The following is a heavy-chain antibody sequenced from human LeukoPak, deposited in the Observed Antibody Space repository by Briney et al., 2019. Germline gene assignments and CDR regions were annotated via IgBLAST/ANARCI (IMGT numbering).Heavy chain of an antibody. V-gene: IGHV3-53*01. Sequence: PGGSLRLSCAASGFTVRSKYMGWVRQAPGKGLEWVSSISSSGETTFYADSVQGRFTISRDNSNNTLYLQMHSLRAEDTAVYYCASRGYTYGFDSWGQGMLVTVSS. CDR1: GFTVRSKY. J-gene: IGHJ4*02. CDR3: ASRGYTYGFDS. CDR2: ISSSGETT. D-gene: IGHD5-18*01.